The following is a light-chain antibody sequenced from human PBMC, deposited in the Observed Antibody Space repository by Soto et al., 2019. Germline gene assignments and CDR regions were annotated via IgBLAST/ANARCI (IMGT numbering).Light chain of an antibody. V-gene: IGKV4-1*01. Sequence: DIVMTQSPDSLAVSLGERATINCKSSQSVLYSSNNKNYLAWYQQKAGQPPKLLIYWASTRESGVPDRFSGSGSGTDFTLTISSLQAEDVAVYYCQQYYSTLTWTFGQGTKVEIK. J-gene: IGKJ1*01. CDR3: QQYYSTLTWT. CDR2: WAS. CDR1: QSVLYSSNNKNY.